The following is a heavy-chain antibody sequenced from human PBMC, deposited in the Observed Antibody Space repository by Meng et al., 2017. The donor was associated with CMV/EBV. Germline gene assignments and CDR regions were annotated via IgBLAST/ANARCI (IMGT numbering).Heavy chain of an antibody. CDR1: GYTFSSYG. Sequence: VQLGEAGVGLKKLGPSMTFSFKASGYTFSSYGSSWVRQATGQGREWMGWISAYNGNTTSPQKLYGIVTMTTNTSTCTTYMELRVLRSADTAVYNCARDRTMVRGVIGYWGQGTLVTVSS. CDR2: ISAYNGNT. V-gene: IGHV1-18*01. CDR3: ARDRTMVRGVIGY. J-gene: IGHJ4*02. D-gene: IGHD3-10*01.